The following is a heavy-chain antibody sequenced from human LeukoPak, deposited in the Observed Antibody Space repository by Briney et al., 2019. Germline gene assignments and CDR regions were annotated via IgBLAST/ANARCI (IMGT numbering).Heavy chain of an antibody. CDR1: GYSISSSNW. CDR2: IYYSGST. D-gene: IGHD4-17*01. V-gene: IGHV4-28*01. J-gene: IGHJ3*02. Sequence: SETLSLTCAVSGYSISSSNWWGWIRQPPGEGLEWIGYIYYSGSTYYNPSLKSRVTMSVDTSKNQFSLKLSSVTAVDTAVYYCARKGDYAGIDIWGQGTMVTVSS. CDR3: ARKGDYAGIDI.